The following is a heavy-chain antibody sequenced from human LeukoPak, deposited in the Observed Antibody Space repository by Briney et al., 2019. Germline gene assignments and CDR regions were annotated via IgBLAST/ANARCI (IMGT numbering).Heavy chain of an antibody. J-gene: IGHJ3*02. V-gene: IGHV3-30*03. CDR1: GFTFSSYD. CDR2: ISYDGSNK. D-gene: IGHD2-2*01. CDR3: ARVGPAAAHAFDI. Sequence: PGRSLRLSCAASGFTFSSYDRHWVRQAPGKGLEWVAVISYDGSNKYCADSVKGRFTISRDNAKNSLYLQMNSLRAEDTAVYYCARVGPAAAHAFDIWGQGTMVTVSS.